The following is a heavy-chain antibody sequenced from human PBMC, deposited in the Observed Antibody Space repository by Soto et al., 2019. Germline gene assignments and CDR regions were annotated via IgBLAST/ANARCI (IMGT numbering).Heavy chain of an antibody. CDR3: AIQRSGVVY. D-gene: IGHD2-15*01. CDR1: GFTFSSYA. J-gene: IGHJ4*02. V-gene: IGHV3-30-3*01. Sequence: GGSLRLSCAASGFTFSSYAMHWVRQAPGKGLEWVAVISYDGSNKYYADSVKGRFTISRDNSKNTLYLQMNSLRAEDTAVYYCAIQRSGVVYWGQGTLVTVSS. CDR2: ISYDGSNK.